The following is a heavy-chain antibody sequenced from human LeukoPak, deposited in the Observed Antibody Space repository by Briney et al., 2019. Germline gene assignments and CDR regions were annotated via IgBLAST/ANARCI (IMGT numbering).Heavy chain of an antibody. CDR3: ARDLYYYDSSGYPTLGH. D-gene: IGHD3-22*01. CDR2: INSDGSST. CDR1: GFTFSSYW. V-gene: IGHV3-74*01. Sequence: GGSLRLFCAASGFTFSSYWMHWVRQAPGKGLVWVSRINSDGSSTSYADSVKGRFTISRDNAKNTLYLQMNSLRAEDTAVYYCARDLYYYDSSGYPTLGHWGQGTLVTVSS. J-gene: IGHJ4*02.